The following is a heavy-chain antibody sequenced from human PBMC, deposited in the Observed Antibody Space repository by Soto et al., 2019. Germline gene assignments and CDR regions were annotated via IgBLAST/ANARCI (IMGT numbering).Heavy chain of an antibody. Sequence: SETLSLTCAVYGGSFSGYYWSWIRQPPGKGLEWIGEINHSGSTNYNPSLKSRVTISVDTSKNQFSLKLSSVTAADTAVYYCARGNYYYGSGSYYTFDYWGQGTLVS. CDR2: INHSGST. J-gene: IGHJ4*02. V-gene: IGHV4-34*01. CDR3: ARGNYYYGSGSYYTFDY. CDR1: GGSFSGYY. D-gene: IGHD3-10*01.